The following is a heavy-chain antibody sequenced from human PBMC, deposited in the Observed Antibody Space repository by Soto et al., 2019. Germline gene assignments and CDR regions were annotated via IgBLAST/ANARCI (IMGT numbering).Heavy chain of an antibody. CDR2: ISSSGTSE. Sequence: QVQLEESGGGLVKPGGSLRLSCAASGFTFSAVYMSWIRQAPNKGLEYISYISSSGTSENYADSVKGRFTISRDNAKSSLYVQRKRLRATDPEVYCCARDGRAVTGQNFDYWGQGALVPVSS. D-gene: IGHD6-19*01. J-gene: IGHJ4*02. CDR1: GFTFSAVY. V-gene: IGHV3-11*05. CDR3: ARDGRAVTGQNFDY.